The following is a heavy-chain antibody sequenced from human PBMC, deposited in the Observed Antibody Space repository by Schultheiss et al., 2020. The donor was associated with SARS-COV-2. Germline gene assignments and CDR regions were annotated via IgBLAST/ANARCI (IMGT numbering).Heavy chain of an antibody. D-gene: IGHD1-1*01. Sequence: GGSLRLSCAASGFTFTSFGMHWVRQAPGKGLEWVAVIWFDGSEKYYADSVKGRFTISRDNSKNTVYLQMNSLRAEDTAVYYCARDRDNWNDVRPTAPDYWGQGTLVTVSS. J-gene: IGHJ4*02. CDR2: IWFDGSEK. CDR3: ARDRDNWNDVRPTAPDY. CDR1: GFTFTSFG. V-gene: IGHV3-33*08.